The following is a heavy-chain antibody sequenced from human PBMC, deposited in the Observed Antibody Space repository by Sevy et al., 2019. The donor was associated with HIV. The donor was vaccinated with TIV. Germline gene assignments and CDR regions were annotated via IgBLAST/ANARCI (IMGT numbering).Heavy chain of an antibody. CDR1: GFTVNSDY. CDR2: VYSGGTT. CDR3: ASQQRRTLYYYYYYGMDV. J-gene: IGHJ6*02. V-gene: IGHV3-53*01. Sequence: GGSLRLSCAASGFTVNSDYMSWVRQAPGKGLEWVSVVYSGGTTYYADSVKGRFTISRDNSKNTLYLQLNSLRAEDTAVYYCASQQRRTLYYYYYYGMDVWGQGTTVTVSS. D-gene: IGHD6-13*01.